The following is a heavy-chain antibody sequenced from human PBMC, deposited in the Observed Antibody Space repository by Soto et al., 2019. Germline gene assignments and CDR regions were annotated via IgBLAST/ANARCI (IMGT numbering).Heavy chain of an antibody. CDR2: VNPNTGLT. V-gene: IGHV1-2*02. D-gene: IGHD2-21*02. CDR3: TTLRLDP. CDR1: GYTFTALY. J-gene: IGHJ5*02. Sequence: VASVKVSCKASGYTFTALYMNWVRQAPGQGLEWMGWVNPNTGLTKLAQKFQGRVTMTRDTSISTAYMELTRLTSDDTAGYYCTTLRLDPWGQGTLVTVSS.